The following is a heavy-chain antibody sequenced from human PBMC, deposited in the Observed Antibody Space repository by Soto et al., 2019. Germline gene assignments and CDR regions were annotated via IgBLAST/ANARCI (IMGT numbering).Heavy chain of an antibody. D-gene: IGHD6-19*01. J-gene: IGHJ4*02. CDR1: GFSFSRYS. CDR2: IGNSTNTM. CDR3: VGAGNWSY. Sequence: EVQLVESGGGLVHPGGSLRLSCAASGFSFSRYSMHWVRQAPGKGLEWVSYIGNSTNTMYYADSVKGRFTISRNNAKNSQYLQMNSLRDDDTAVYYCVGAGNWSYWGQGTVVTVSS. V-gene: IGHV3-48*02.